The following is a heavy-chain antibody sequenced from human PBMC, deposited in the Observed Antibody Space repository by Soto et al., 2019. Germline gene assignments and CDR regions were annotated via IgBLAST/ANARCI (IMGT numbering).Heavy chain of an antibody. Sequence: QLQLQESGPGLVKASETLSLTCNVSGGSISSSRSYWAWIRQPPGKGLEWIANIFYSGSTYYNPSPASRLTVPADTSKNQFSLKLSSVPAADTAVYSCARQPTTPDFDLGFAPGGQGTLVTVSS. CDR3: ARQPTTPDFDLGFAP. CDR1: GGSISSSRSY. J-gene: IGHJ5*02. CDR2: IFYSGST. V-gene: IGHV4-39*01. D-gene: IGHD3-9*01.